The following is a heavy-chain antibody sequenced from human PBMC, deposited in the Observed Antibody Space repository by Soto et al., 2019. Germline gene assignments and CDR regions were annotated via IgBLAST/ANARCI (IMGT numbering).Heavy chain of an antibody. J-gene: IGHJ4*02. CDR2: ISGSGGTI. Sequence: GGSLRLSCVASGFSFDIDAMSWVRQAPGKGLEWVSRISGSGGTIDYADSVKGRFTTSRDNSKNTLSLQMNSLRAEDTAVYYCAKIYSTWSTFDYWGQGTLVTVSS. D-gene: IGHD4-4*01. CDR1: GFSFDIDA. V-gene: IGHV3-23*01. CDR3: AKIYSTWSTFDY.